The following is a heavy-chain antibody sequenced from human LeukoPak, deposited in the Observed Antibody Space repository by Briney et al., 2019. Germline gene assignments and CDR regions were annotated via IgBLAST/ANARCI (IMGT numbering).Heavy chain of an antibody. J-gene: IGHJ5*02. D-gene: IGHD3-3*01. CDR1: GFTFSSYW. Sequence: GGSLRLSCAASGFTFSSYWMHWVRHAPGKGLVWVSRINSDGSSTSYADSVKGRFTISRDNAKNTLYLQMNSLRAEDTAVYYCARGTYYDFWSGPWPFDPWGQGTPVTVSS. V-gene: IGHV3-74*01. CDR2: INSDGSST. CDR3: ARGTYYDFWSGPWPFDP.